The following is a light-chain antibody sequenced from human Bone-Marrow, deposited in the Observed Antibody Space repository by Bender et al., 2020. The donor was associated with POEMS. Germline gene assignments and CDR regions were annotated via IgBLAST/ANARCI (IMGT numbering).Light chain of an antibody. Sequence: QSALTQPASLSGSPGQSITISCTGTSSDVGTYDLVSWYQHHPGKAPKLLIYDVSNRPSGVSNRFSGSQSGNTASLTISGLQTEDEASYFCCSYAGTRTFYVFGAGTTVTV. CDR1: SSDVGTYDL. CDR2: DVS. CDR3: CSYAGTRTFYV. J-gene: IGLJ1*01. V-gene: IGLV2-23*02.